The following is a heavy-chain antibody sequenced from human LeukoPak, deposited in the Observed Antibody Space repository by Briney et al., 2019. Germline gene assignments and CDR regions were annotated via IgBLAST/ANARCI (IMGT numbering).Heavy chain of an antibody. Sequence: PSETLSLTCTVSGDSITSSSFYWDWIRQPPGKGLEWIGSIFYGGSTYYNPSLRSRVTISVATSKNQFSLRLSSVTAADTAVYYCASRSTSGSGSYLHWGQGTLVTVSS. CDR3: ASRSTSGSGSYLH. J-gene: IGHJ4*02. CDR2: IFYGGST. CDR1: GDSITSSSFY. D-gene: IGHD3-10*01. V-gene: IGHV4-39*01.